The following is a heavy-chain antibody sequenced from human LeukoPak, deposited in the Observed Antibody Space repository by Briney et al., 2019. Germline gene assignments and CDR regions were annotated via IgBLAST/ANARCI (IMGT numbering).Heavy chain of an antibody. CDR3: AKDRSYDFWSTYLSGYYYMDV. D-gene: IGHD3-3*01. Sequence: GGSLRLFCAASGFTFSSYAMSWVRQAPGKGLEWVSAIGGSGGSTYYADFVQGRLTISRDNSKNTLYLQMNSLRADDTAVYYCAKDRSYDFWSTYLSGYYYMDVWGKGTTVTVSS. CDR1: GFTFSSYA. CDR2: IGGSGGST. J-gene: IGHJ6*03. V-gene: IGHV3-23*01.